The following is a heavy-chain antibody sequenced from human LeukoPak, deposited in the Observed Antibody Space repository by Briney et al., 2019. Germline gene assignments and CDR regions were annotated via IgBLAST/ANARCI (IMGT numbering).Heavy chain of an antibody. CDR1: GFTFGDYA. V-gene: IGHV3-15*01. D-gene: IGHD2-21*02. CDR2: IKSKSDGGTT. Sequence: GGSLRLSCTASGFTFGDYAMSWVRQAPGRGLEWVGRIKSKSDGGTTDYAAPVKGRFTISRDDSKNTLYLQMNSLKTEDTAVYYCTTLLAVMTPLHDDYWGQGTLVTVSS. J-gene: IGHJ4*02. CDR3: TTLLAVMTPLHDDY.